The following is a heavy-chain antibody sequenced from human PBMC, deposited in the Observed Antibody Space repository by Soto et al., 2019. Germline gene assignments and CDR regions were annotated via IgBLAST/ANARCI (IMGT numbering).Heavy chain of an antibody. CDR1: GYTLTELS. CDR3: ATAGAAVAGTNYYGMDV. CDR2: FDPEDGET. Sequence: VASVKVSCKVSGYTLTELSMHWVRQAPGKGLEWMGGFDPEDGETIYAQKFQGRVTMTEDTSTDTAYMELSSLRSEDTAVYYCATAGAAVAGTNYYGMDVWGQGTTVTVSS. D-gene: IGHD6-19*01. V-gene: IGHV1-24*01. J-gene: IGHJ6*02.